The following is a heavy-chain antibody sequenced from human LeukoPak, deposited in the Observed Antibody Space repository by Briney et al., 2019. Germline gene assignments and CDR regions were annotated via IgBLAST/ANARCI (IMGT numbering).Heavy chain of an antibody. V-gene: IGHV1-69*04. Sequence: SVKVSCKASGGTFSSYAISWVRQAPGQGLEWMGRIIPILGIANYAQKFQGRVTITADKSTSTAYMELSSLRSEDTAVYYCAREHSTFLPPSGQDFDYWGQGTLVTVSS. CDR1: GGTFSSYA. J-gene: IGHJ4*02. CDR2: IIPILGIA. D-gene: IGHD2/OR15-2a*01. CDR3: AREHSTFLPPSGQDFDY.